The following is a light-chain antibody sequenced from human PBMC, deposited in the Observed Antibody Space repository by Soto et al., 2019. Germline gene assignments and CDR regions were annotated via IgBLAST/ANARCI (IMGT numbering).Light chain of an antibody. J-gene: IGLJ1*01. CDR1: XXXXXAGYD. CDR2: GNS. V-gene: IGLV1-40*01. CDR3: QSYDSSLSGLYV. Sequence: QSVLTQPPSVSGAPGXRVTXXXXXXXXXXXAGYDVHWYQQLPGTAPKLLIYGNSNRPSGVPDRFSGSKSGTSASLAITGLQAEDEADYYCQSYDSSLSGLYVFGTGTKVTVL.